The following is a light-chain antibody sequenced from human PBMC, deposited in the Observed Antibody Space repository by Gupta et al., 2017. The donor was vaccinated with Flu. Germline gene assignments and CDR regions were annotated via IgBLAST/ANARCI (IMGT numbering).Light chain of an antibody. CDR1: SSNIGRRT. CDR2: SNV. J-gene: IGLJ1*01. V-gene: IGLV1-44*01. CDR3: AAWDDSLNGFV. Sequence: QSMLTQPPSVSATPGQRVTIACSGSSSNIGRRTVTWYQQLPGTAPKLLIYSNVQRTSGVPDRFSGSKSGTSASLAISGLQAEDEADYYCAAWDDSLNGFVFGSGTKVTVL.